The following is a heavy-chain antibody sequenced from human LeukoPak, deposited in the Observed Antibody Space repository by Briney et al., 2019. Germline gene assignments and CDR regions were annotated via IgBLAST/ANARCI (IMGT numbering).Heavy chain of an antibody. D-gene: IGHD3-22*01. J-gene: IGHJ4*02. CDR3: AKGHGDASGYYYFDS. Sequence: GGSLRLSCAASGFIFSNYGMNWVRQAPGKGLEWVSGIRGNADTTYYADSVKGRFSIFRDNYKNMLYLQMNSLRVEDTALYYCAKGHGDASGYYYFDSWGQGTLVTVSS. CDR2: IRGNADTT. CDR1: GFIFSNYG. V-gene: IGHV3-23*01.